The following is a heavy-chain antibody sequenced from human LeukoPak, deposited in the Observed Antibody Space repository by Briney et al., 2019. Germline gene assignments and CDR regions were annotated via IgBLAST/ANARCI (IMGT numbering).Heavy chain of an antibody. CDR2: IIPIFGTA. CDR1: GGTFSSYA. V-gene: IGHV1-69*13. CDR3: ARAAQGSGFLAAYYYYMDV. D-gene: IGHD6-19*01. J-gene: IGHJ6*03. Sequence: GASVKVSCKASGGTFSSYAISWVRQAPGQGLEWMGGIIPIFGTANYAQKFQGRVTITADESTSTAYMELSSPRSEDTAVYYCARAAQGSGFLAAYYYYMDVWGKGTTVTISS.